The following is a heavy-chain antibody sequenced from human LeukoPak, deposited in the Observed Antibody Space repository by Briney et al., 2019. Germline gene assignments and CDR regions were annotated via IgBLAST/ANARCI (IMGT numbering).Heavy chain of an antibody. CDR1: GGSISDFY. Sequence: PSETLSLTCTVSGGSISDFYWSWVRQPAGKGLEWIGHFYTSGSSNYNPSLKSRVTISVDTSKNQFSLKLSSVTAADTAVYYCARGRGDIVATKLLYYFDYWGQGTLVTVSS. V-gene: IGHV4-4*07. D-gene: IGHD5-12*01. CDR3: ARGRGDIVATKLLYYFDY. CDR2: FYTSGSS. J-gene: IGHJ4*02.